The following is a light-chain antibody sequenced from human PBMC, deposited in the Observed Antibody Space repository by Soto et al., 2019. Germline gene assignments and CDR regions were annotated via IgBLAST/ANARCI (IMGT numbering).Light chain of an antibody. Sequence: EIVLTQSAGTLSLSPGERATLSCRASQSVGDFLAWYQHKPGQAPRLLIYGVSSRGYGIPVRFRGSGSGTEFTLTISSLQSEDFAVYYCQQYDNWVTFGQGTHWRL. CDR1: QSVGDF. CDR3: QQYDNWVT. CDR2: GVS. J-gene: IGKJ5*01. V-gene: IGKV3D-15*01.